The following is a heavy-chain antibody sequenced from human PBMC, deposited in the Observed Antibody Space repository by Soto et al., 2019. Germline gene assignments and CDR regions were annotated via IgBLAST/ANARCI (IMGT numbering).Heavy chain of an antibody. J-gene: IGHJ3*01. CDR1: GATFNTFT. CDR3: ASPSPWPAVGGGADWSFDV. V-gene: IGHV1-69*01. CDR2: TIPLFGTT. Sequence: QVQLVQSGAEVKKPGSSVKVSCKASGATFNTFTISWVRQAPGQGLEWMGGTIPLFGTTNYAQKFQGRVTVTADESTSTAYMELSGLRSEDTAVYYGASPSPWPAVGGGADWSFDVWGQGTMVTVSS. D-gene: IGHD2-2*01.